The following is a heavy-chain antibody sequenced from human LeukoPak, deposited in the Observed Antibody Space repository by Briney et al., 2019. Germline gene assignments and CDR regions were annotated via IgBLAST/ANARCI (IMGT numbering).Heavy chain of an antibody. CDR2: ISAYNGNT. CDR1: GYTFTSYG. Sequence: ASVKVSCTASGYTFTSYGISWVRQAPGQGLEWMGWISAYNGNTNYAQKLQGRVTMTTDTSTSTAYMELRSLRSDDTAVYYCALSRVLRYFDWLSSGGVFDYWGQGTLVTVSS. J-gene: IGHJ4*02. V-gene: IGHV1-18*01. D-gene: IGHD3-9*01. CDR3: ALSRVLRYFDWLSSGGVFDY.